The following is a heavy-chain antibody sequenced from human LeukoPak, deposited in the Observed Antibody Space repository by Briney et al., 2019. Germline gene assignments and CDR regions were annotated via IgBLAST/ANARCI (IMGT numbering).Heavy chain of an antibody. CDR2: ISGSGGST. CDR3: AKDSLEWLSPDY. Sequence: GGSLRLSCAASGFTFSSCAMSWVRQAPGKGLEWVSAISGSGGSTYYADSVKGRFTISRDNSKNTLYLQMNSLRAEDTAVYYCAKDSLEWLSPDYWGQGTLVTVSS. D-gene: IGHD3-3*01. V-gene: IGHV3-23*01. J-gene: IGHJ4*02. CDR1: GFTFSSCA.